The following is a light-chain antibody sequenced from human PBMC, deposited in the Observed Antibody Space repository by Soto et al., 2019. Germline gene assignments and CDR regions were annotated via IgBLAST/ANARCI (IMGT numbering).Light chain of an antibody. CDR2: GSS. V-gene: IGKV3-20*01. CDR1: QTVSGNY. J-gene: IGKJ2*01. Sequence: EIVLTQSPGILSLSPGERATLSCRASQTVSGNYLAWYQQKPGQSPRLLNYGSSDRATGIPDRFSGSGSGTDFTLTINRVEPEDFAVYYCQQYGSSPPYTFGQGTTLEI. CDR3: QQYGSSPPYT.